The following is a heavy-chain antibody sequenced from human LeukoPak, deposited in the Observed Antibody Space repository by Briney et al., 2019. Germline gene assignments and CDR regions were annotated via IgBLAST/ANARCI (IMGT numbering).Heavy chain of an antibody. D-gene: IGHD1-20*01. V-gene: IGHV3-53*01. CDR1: GGTVSSNY. Sequence: GESLCLSCAVSGGTVSSNYMSWIRQTPGKGLEWIAVIYSGGSTYYKASVKGRFTISRDNSKNPLYLQMNSLRAEYTAVYYCGRGWYNWNRLESWGQGTLVTVSS. CDR3: GRGWYNWNRLES. J-gene: IGHJ4*02. CDR2: IYSGGST.